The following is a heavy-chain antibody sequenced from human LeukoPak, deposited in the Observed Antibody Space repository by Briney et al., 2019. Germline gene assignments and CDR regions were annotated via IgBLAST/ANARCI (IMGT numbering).Heavy chain of an antibody. CDR3: ARDPDASGAGY. Sequence: SETLSLTCTVSGDSVASYYWSWIRQPPGKSLEWIGYIFYGGDINYNPSLKSRVTMSVDTSKNQFSLKLSSVTAADTAVYYCARDPDASGAGYWGQGTLVTVSS. CDR1: GDSVASYY. D-gene: IGHD3-10*01. V-gene: IGHV4-59*02. CDR2: IFYGGDI. J-gene: IGHJ4*02.